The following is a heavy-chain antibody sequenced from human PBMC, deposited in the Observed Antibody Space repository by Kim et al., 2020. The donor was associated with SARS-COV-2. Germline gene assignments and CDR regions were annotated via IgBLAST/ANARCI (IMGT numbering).Heavy chain of an antibody. CDR3: ARDVGSGYFDY. J-gene: IGHJ4*02. CDR1: GGTFSSYA. CDR2: IIPIFGRA. Sequence: SVKVSCKASGGTFSSYAISWVRQAPGQGLEWMGGIIPIFGRANYAQKFQGRVTITADESTSTAYMELSSLRSEDTAVYYCARDVGSGYFDYWGQGTLSPSPQ. D-gene: IGHD3-22*01. V-gene: IGHV1-69*13.